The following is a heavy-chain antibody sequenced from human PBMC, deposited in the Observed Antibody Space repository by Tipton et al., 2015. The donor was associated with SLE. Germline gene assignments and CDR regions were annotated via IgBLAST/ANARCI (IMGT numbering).Heavy chain of an antibody. CDR1: GVSISSHY. V-gene: IGHV4-59*11. CDR3: ARDRSSVSD. CDR2: IYFSGFT. J-gene: IGHJ4*02. Sequence: TLSLTCTVSGVSISSHYWSWIRQPPGKGLEWIGYIYFSGFTNYNPSLQSRVTMSVDTSKNQFSLKLTSVTAADTAVYFCARDRSSVSDWGQGTQVIVSP. D-gene: IGHD5/OR15-5a*01.